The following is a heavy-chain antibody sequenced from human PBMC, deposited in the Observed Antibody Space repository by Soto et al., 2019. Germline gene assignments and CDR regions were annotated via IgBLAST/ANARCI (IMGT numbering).Heavy chain of an antibody. Sequence: QVQQQPWGAGLLKPSETLSLTCSVVPGSFSHYFWNWIRQSPGKGLEWFGKIKHGGSSNYNPSLRSRVSISLDMSKNQFSLNLSSVTAADTGVYYCARGGSSDWQVALDMWGQGTMVTVSA. CDR2: IKHGGSS. V-gene: IGHV4-34*01. CDR1: PGSFSHYF. J-gene: IGHJ3*02. CDR3: ARGGSSDWQVALDM. D-gene: IGHD6-19*01.